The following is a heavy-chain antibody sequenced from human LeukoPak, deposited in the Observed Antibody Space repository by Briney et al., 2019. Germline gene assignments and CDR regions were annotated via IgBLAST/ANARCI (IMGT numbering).Heavy chain of an antibody. D-gene: IGHD3-3*01. Sequence: SETQSLTCTVSGXSISSYYGSWIRQPPGKGLEWIGYIYYSGSTNYNPSLKSRVTISVDTSKNQFSLKLSSVTAADTAVYYCARGSGSPYDFWSGFPKTIRPGGFDNWFDPWGQGTLVTVSS. CDR1: GXSISSYY. V-gene: IGHV4-59*08. CDR3: ARGSGSPYDFWSGFPKTIRPGGFDNWFDP. CDR2: IYYSGST. J-gene: IGHJ5*02.